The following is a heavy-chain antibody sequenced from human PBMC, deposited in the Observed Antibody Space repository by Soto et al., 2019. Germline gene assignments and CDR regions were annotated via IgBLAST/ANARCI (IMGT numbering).Heavy chain of an antibody. CDR2: IYTSGST. CDR1: GGSISSYY. V-gene: IGHV4-4*07. CDR3: ASASQQFSGSYYIAFDI. Sequence: SETLSLTCTVSGGSISSYYWSWIRQPAGKGLEWIGRIYTSGSTNYNPSLKSRVTMSVDTSKNQFSLKLSSVTAADTAVYYCASASQQFSGSYYIAFDIWGQGTMVTVSS. D-gene: IGHD3-10*01. J-gene: IGHJ3*02.